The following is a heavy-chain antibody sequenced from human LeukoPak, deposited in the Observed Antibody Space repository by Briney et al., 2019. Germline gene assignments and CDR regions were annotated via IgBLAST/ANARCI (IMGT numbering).Heavy chain of an antibody. J-gene: IGHJ4*02. D-gene: IGHD1-14*01. CDR1: GFTFNSYA. CDR3: AKTTTGSTRGLSPAWPVDY. V-gene: IGHV3-23*01. Sequence: GGSLRLSCAASGFTFNSYAMYWVRQAPGKGLEWVSGIFGSGGGAHYADSVRGRFTISRDNSKNTVYLQMNSLRAEDTAVYYGAKTTTGSTRGLSPAWPVDYWGQGALVTVSS. CDR2: IFGSGGGA.